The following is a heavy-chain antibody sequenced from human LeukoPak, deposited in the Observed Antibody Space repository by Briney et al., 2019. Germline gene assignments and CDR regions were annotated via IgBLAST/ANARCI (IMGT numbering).Heavy chain of an antibody. CDR3: ARGFYYDSSGYYNYYFYYYGMDV. D-gene: IGHD3-22*01. CDR1: GGSFSGYY. CDR2: INHSGST. J-gene: IGHJ6*02. Sequence: SETLSLTCAVYGGSFSGYYWSWIRQPPGKGLEWIGEINHSGSTNYNPSLKSRVTISVDTSKNQFSLKLSSVTAADTAVYYCARGFYYDSSGYYNYYFYYYGMDVWGQGTTVTVSS. V-gene: IGHV4-34*01.